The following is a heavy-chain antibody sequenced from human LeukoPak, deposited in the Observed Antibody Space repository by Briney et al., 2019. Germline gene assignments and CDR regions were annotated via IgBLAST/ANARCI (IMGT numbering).Heavy chain of an antibody. J-gene: IGHJ5*02. Sequence: GGSLRLSCAASGFALSDNFMGWIRQAPGKGLEWVSYVAPPGGAIYYADPVEGRFSISRDTSRNSLYLQMNSLRVDDTAVYYCARDLQGQKGPMPSPSWGQGTVVTVSS. D-gene: IGHD2-2*01. CDR1: GFALSDNF. CDR2: VAPPGGAI. V-gene: IGHV3-11*01. CDR3: ARDLQGQKGPMPSPS.